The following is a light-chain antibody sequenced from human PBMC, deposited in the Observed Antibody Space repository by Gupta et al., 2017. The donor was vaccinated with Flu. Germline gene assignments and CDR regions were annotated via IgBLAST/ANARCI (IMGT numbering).Light chain of an antibody. CDR1: SSNIGSNF. V-gene: IGLV1-51*02. Sequence: KVTISCSGSSSNIGSNFDSWYQHLPGTAPKLLIYENNRRASGIPDRFSGSKSGTSSTLAITGLQPGDEADLYCATWDNSLSAGVIGGGTKVTVL. J-gene: IGLJ3*02. CDR2: ENN. CDR3: ATWDNSLSAGV.